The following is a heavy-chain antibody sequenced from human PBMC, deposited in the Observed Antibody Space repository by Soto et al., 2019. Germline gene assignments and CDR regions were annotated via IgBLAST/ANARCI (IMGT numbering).Heavy chain of an antibody. CDR2: IYYSGST. CDR1: GGSISSGDYY. V-gene: IGHV4-30-4*01. Sequence: QVQLQESGPGLVKPSQTLSLTCTVSGGSISSGDYYWSWIRQPPGKGLEWIGYIYYSGSTYYNPSLKSRVTISVDTSKNQFSLKLSSVTAADTAVYYCARDGPDYDSSGYAFDYWGQGTLVTVSS. D-gene: IGHD3-22*01. CDR3: ARDGPDYDSSGYAFDY. J-gene: IGHJ4*02.